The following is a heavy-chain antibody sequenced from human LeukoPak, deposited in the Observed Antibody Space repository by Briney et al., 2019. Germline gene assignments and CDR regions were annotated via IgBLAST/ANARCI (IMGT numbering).Heavy chain of an antibody. CDR2: ISSNGGST. D-gene: IGHD3-9*01. Sequence: GGSLRPSCSASGFTFSSYAMHWVRQAPGKGLEYVSAISSNGGSTYYADSVKGRFTISRDNSKNTLYLQMSSLRAEDTAVYYCVKSHRYAFDYWGQGTLVTVSS. CDR3: VKSHRYAFDY. CDR1: GFTFSSYA. V-gene: IGHV3-64D*06. J-gene: IGHJ4*02.